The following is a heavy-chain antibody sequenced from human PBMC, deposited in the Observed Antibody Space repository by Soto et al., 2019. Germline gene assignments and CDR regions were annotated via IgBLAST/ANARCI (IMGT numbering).Heavy chain of an antibody. V-gene: IGHV1-58*02. Sequence: VASVKVSCKASGFTFTTSGIHWVRQARGQGLEWMGWIVVGSGNTKYNQKFQERVTLTRDMATDTAYMDLRSLTSADTAIYYCAAVVPPSGILERLGLDPWGQGTLVTVSS. CDR2: IVVGSGNT. D-gene: IGHD3-3*01. J-gene: IGHJ5*02. CDR3: AAVVPPSGILERLGLDP. CDR1: GFTFTTSG.